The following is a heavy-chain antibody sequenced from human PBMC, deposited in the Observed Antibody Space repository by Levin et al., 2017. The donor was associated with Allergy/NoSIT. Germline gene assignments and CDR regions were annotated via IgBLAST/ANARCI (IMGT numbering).Heavy chain of an antibody. V-gene: IGHV3-30*04. CDR3: ARDPTQYGPLDY. Sequence: GGSLRLSCAASGFTFSSYAMHWVRQAPGKGLEWVAVISYDGSNKYYADSVKGRFTISRDNSKNTLYLQMNSLRAEDTAVYYCARDPTQYGPLDYWGQGTLVTVSA. CDR1: GFTFSSYA. CDR2: ISYDGSNK. J-gene: IGHJ4*02. D-gene: IGHD4-17*01.